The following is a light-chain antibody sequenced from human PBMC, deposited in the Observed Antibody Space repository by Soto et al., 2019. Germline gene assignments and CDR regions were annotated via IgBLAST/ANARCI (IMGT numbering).Light chain of an antibody. CDR1: QSVSSY. V-gene: IGKV3-11*01. CDR3: QQYNNWPPIT. CDR2: DAS. Sequence: EIVLTPSPATLFLSSGGRATLSCRASQSVSSYLAWYQQKPGQAPRLLIYDASNRATGIPARFSGSGSGTDFTLTISSLEPEDFAVYYCQQYNNWPPITFGQGTRLEIK. J-gene: IGKJ5*01.